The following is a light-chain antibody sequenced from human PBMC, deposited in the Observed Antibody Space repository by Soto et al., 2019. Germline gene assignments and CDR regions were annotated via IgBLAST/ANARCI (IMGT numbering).Light chain of an antibody. J-gene: IGKJ2*01. CDR3: QHYVTLPPT. CDR1: QDIVKY. V-gene: IGKV1-33*01. Sequence: DIQMTQSPSSLSASVGDRVTIACQASQDIVKYLNWYQQKPGKAPELLIYDAPNLEPGVPSRFSGSGSGTHFTFTISSLHPEDIATYYCQHYVTLPPTFGQGTKLEIK. CDR2: DAP.